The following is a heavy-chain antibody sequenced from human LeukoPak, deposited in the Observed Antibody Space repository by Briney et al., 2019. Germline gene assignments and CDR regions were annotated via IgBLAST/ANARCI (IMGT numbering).Heavy chain of an antibody. CDR3: ARVTVGASWFDY. V-gene: IGHV4-61*01. CDR2: IYYSGST. CDR1: GGSVSSGSYY. D-gene: IGHD1-26*01. Sequence: PSETLSLTRTVSGGSVSSGSYYWSWIRQPPGKGLEWIGYIYYSGSTNYNPSLKSRVTISVDTSKNQFSLRLSSVTAADTAVYYCARVTVGASWFDYWGQGTLVTVSS. J-gene: IGHJ4*02.